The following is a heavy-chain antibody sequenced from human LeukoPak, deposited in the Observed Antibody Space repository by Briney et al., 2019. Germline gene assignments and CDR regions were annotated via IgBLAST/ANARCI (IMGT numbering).Heavy chain of an antibody. J-gene: IGHJ6*02. V-gene: IGHV3-74*01. CDR2: ISGDGRNI. CDR3: TRDLMDYDVSTGLHHYYMDV. CDR1: GFTFSSYW. D-gene: IGHD3-9*01. Sequence: GGSLRLSCVASGFTFSSYWMHWVRQDPRKGLVWVSRISGDGRNINYADSVRGRFTISRDNAKNTLYLQMNTLRVEDTAVYYCTRDLMDYDVSTGLHHYYMDVWGQGTSVTVSS.